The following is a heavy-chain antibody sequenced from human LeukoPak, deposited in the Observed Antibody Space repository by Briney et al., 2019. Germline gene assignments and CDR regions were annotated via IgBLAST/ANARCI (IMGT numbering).Heavy chain of an antibody. V-gene: IGHV4-39*07. CDR2: IYYSGST. Sequence: SETLSLTCTVSGGSISSSSYYWGCIRQPPGKGLECIGSIYYSGSTYYNPSLKSRVTISVDTSKNQFSLKLSSVTAADTAVYYCARVVYDPFPSPYYFDYWGQGTLVTVSS. CDR3: ARVVYDPFPSPYYFDY. D-gene: IGHD5/OR15-5a*01. J-gene: IGHJ4*02. CDR1: GGSISSSSYY.